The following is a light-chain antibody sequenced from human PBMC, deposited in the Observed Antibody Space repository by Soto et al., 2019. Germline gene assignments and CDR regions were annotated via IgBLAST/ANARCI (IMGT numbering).Light chain of an antibody. Sequence: ELTQTPSVSVAPGQTARITCGGDNIGANSVHWYQQKPGQAPILVVYDDSDRPSGIPERFSGSNSGNTAALTITRVEGGDEADYYCQVWHSSRGVFGGGTKLTVL. CDR2: DDS. CDR1: NIGANS. CDR3: QVWHSSRGV. J-gene: IGLJ2*01. V-gene: IGLV3-21*02.